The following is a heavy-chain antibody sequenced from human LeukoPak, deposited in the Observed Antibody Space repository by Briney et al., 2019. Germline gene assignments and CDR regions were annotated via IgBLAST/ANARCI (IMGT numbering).Heavy chain of an antibody. CDR2: IYYSGST. D-gene: IGHD4-11*01. CDR1: GGSISSHY. Sequence: KPSETLSLTCTVSGGSISSHYWSWIRQPPGKGLEWIGYIYYSGSTNYNPSLKSRVTISVDTSKNQFSLKLSSVTAADTAVYYCARFHTSTVTTVERTNWFDPWGQGTLVAVSS. V-gene: IGHV4-59*11. J-gene: IGHJ5*02. CDR3: ARFHTSTVTTVERTNWFDP.